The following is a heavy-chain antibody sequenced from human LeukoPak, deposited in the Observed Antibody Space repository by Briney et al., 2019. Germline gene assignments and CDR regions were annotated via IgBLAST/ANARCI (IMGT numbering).Heavy chain of an antibody. J-gene: IGHJ4*02. D-gene: IGHD2-2*01. CDR1: GYTFTSYE. V-gene: IGHV1-8*03. CDR3: AKDKTQLNYYFDY. CDR2: MNPNSGNT. Sequence: ASVKVSCKASGYTFTSYEINWVRQATGQGLEWLGRMNPNSGNTGYAQKFQGRVTITRNTSINTAYMELSSLRAEDTAVYYCAKDKTQLNYYFDYWGQGTLVTVSS.